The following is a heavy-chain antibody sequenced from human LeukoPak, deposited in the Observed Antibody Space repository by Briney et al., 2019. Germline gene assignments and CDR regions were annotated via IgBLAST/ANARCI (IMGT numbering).Heavy chain of an antibody. J-gene: IGHJ1*01. Sequence: ASVKVSCKASGYTFTSYYMHWVRQAPGQGLEWMGIINPSGGSTSHAQKFQGRVTMTRDTSTSTVYMELSSLRSEDTAVYYCARISGVAGTTEYFQHWGQGTLVTVSS. CDR3: ARISGVAGTTEYFQH. CDR1: GYTFTSYY. CDR2: INPSGGST. D-gene: IGHD6-19*01. V-gene: IGHV1-46*01.